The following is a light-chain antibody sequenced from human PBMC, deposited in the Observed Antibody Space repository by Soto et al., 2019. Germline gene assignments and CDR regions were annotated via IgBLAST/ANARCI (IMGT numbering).Light chain of an antibody. CDR1: QSISSW. Sequence: DIQMTQSPSTLSASVGDRVTMTCRASQSISSWLAWYQQKPGKAPKLLIYDASSLESGVPSRLSGSGSGTEFTLTISSLQPDDFATYYCQQYNSYSTFGQGTKVDIK. CDR3: QQYNSYST. J-gene: IGKJ1*01. CDR2: DAS. V-gene: IGKV1-5*01.